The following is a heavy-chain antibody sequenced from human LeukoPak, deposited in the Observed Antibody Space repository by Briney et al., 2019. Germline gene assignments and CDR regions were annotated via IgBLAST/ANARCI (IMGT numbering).Heavy chain of an antibody. Sequence: ASVKVSCKVSGNSLSELSIQWVRQTPGKGLESVGGFDPEEAKMVYAQNFQGRVTMTEDTSTQTAYMELSGLTSGDTAVYYCTTRIGDFWSGFVNWGQGALVTVSS. CDR3: TTRIGDFWSGFVN. D-gene: IGHD3-3*01. J-gene: IGHJ4*02. CDR1: GNSLSELS. CDR2: FDPEEAKM. V-gene: IGHV1-24*01.